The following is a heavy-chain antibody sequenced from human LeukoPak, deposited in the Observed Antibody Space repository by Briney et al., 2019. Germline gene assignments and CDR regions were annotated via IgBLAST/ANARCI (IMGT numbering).Heavy chain of an antibody. CDR3: ARHARGPGYFGDY. Sequence: PSETLSLTCTVSGTSLSNSNYYWCWIRQPPGKGLEWIGAIYSSGTTYYNPSLKSRVTIFVDTSRNQFSLHLNSVTAADTAVYYCARHARGPGYFGDYWGQGTLVTVSS. V-gene: IGHV4-39*01. D-gene: IGHD1-26*01. CDR1: GTSLSNSNYY. CDR2: IYSSGTT. J-gene: IGHJ4*02.